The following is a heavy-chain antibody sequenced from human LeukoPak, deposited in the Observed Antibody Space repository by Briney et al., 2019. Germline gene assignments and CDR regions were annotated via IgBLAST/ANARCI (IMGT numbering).Heavy chain of an antibody. CDR2: INTDSSDI. V-gene: IGHV3-21*05. J-gene: IGHJ4*02. CDR3: ARDTFHPGLIDS. D-gene: IGHD2-21*01. Sequence: GGSLRLSCAASGSTFSRYAMNWVRQAPGKGLEWVSYINTDSSDIHYADSVKGRFTISRDNARNTLYLQLSSLRAEDSAVYYCARDTFHPGLIDSWGQGTLVTVSS. CDR1: GSTFSRYA.